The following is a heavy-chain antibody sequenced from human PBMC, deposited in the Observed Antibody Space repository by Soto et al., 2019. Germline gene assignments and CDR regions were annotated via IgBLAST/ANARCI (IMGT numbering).Heavy chain of an antibody. Sequence: GASVKVSCKASGYTFTSYCISWVRQAPGQGLEWMGWISAYNGNTNYAQKLQGRVTMTTDTSTSTAYMELRSLRSDDTAVYYCARVGPTYCSSTSCYTRRPDWFDPWGQGTLVTVSS. CDR2: ISAYNGNT. V-gene: IGHV1-18*04. J-gene: IGHJ5*02. CDR3: ARVGPTYCSSTSCYTRRPDWFDP. D-gene: IGHD2-2*02. CDR1: GYTFTSYC.